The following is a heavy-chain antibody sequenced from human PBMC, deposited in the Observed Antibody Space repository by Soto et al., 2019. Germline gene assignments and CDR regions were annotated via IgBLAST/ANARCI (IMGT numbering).Heavy chain of an antibody. CDR3: ARVGHYDFRSGTDY. D-gene: IGHD3-3*01. CDR2: ISYDGNNK. V-gene: IGHV3-30-3*01. Sequence: QVQLVESGGGVVQPGRSLRLSCAASGFTFSTYVMHWVRQAPGKGLEWVAVISYDGNNKYYADSVKDRFTISRDNSKNTLYLQMNSLRDEDTAVYYCARVGHYDFRSGTDYWGQGTLVTVSS. J-gene: IGHJ4*02. CDR1: GFTFSTYV.